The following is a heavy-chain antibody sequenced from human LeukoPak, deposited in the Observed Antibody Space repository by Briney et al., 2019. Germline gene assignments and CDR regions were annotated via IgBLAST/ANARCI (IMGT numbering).Heavy chain of an antibody. V-gene: IGHV3-49*04. J-gene: IGHJ6*02. CDR1: GFTFGDYA. Sequence: GGSLRLSCTASGFTFGDYAMSWVRQAPGKGLERVGFIRSKAYGGTTEYAASVKGRFTISRDDSKSIAYLQMNSLKTEDTAVYYCTREDIVVVPAAISPNYYYYYGMDVWGQGTTVTVSS. D-gene: IGHD2-2*01. CDR3: TREDIVVVPAAISPNYYYYYGMDV. CDR2: IRSKAYGGTT.